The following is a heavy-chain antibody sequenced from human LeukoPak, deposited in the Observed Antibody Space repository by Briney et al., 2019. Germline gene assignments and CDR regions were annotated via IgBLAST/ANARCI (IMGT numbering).Heavy chain of an antibody. V-gene: IGHV3-23*01. D-gene: IGHD3-9*01. CDR3: AKDATYDILTGYEDY. CDR1: GFTFSSYA. Sequence: GGSLRLSCAASGFTFSSYAMSWVRQAPGKGLEWVSVISGSGDSTYYADSVKGRFTISRDNSKNTLYLQMNSLRAEDTAVYYCAKDATYDILTGYEDYWGQGTLVTVSS. CDR2: ISGSGDST. J-gene: IGHJ4*02.